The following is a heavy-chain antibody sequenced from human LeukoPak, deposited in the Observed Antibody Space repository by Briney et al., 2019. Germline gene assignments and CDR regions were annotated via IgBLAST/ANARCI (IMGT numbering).Heavy chain of an antibody. CDR3: ARGWISDSFDY. CDR2: ISSSGSNI. V-gene: IGHV3-48*03. J-gene: IGHJ4*02. Sequence: GGPLRLSCAASGFTFSSYEMNWVRQAPGKGLEWVSYISSSGSNIYYADSVKGRFTISRDNAKNSLYLQMNSLRAEDTAVYYCARGWISDSFDYWGQGTLVTVSS. D-gene: IGHD5-12*01. CDR1: GFTFSSYE.